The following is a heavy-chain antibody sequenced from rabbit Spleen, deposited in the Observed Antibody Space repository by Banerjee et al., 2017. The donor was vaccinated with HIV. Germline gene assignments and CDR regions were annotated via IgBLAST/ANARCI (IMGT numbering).Heavy chain of an antibody. CDR1: GFSFSSRYY. CDR3: ARTTYGYDDYGDLYYAAMDL. CDR2: IGFGSTGNT. J-gene: IGHJ6*01. V-gene: IGHV1S40*01. D-gene: IGHD2-1*01. Sequence: QSLEESGGGLVQPEGSLTLTCTASGFSFSSRYYMCWVRQAPGKGLEWIGCIGFGSTGNTYYASWAKGRFTISKTSSTTVTLQMTSLTAADTATYFGARTTYGYDDYGDLYYAAMDLWGQGTLVTVS.